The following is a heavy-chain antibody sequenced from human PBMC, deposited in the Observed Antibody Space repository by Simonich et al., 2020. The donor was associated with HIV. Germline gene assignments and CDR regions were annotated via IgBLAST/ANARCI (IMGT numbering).Heavy chain of an antibody. D-gene: IGHD6-6*01. Sequence: EVQLLESGGGLVQPVGSLRLSCAASGCTFSSYAMSWVRQPPGKGLEWVSSSSGNGGSKYDDDSVKGRFTITRDNSKNTLYLQMNRLRVEAAAVYYCEKSGWQLVSGRDYYGMDVWGQGTTVTVSS. CDR3: EKSGWQLVSGRDYYGMDV. J-gene: IGHJ6*02. CDR2: SSGNGGSK. CDR1: GCTFSSYA. V-gene: IGHV3-23*01.